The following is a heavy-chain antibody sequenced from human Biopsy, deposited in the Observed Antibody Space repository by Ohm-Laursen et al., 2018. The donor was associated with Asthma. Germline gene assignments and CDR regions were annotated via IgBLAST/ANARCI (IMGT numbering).Heavy chain of an antibody. CDR3: ARAVDYSHYYGIDV. D-gene: IGHD3-10*01. CDR2: ISVYNGNT. CDR1: GYTFNSAG. J-gene: IGHJ6*02. V-gene: IGHV1-18*01. Sequence: ASSVKVSCKTSGYTFNSAGITWVRQAPGQGLEWMGWISVYNGNTKVAQKLQDRVTMITDTSTSTAYMELRSLRSDDTAVDFCARAVDYSHYYGIDVWGQGTTVTVS.